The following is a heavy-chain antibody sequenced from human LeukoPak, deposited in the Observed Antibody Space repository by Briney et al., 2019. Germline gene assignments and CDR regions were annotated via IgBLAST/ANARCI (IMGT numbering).Heavy chain of an antibody. J-gene: IGHJ6*02. Sequence: PGGSLRLSCAASRFTFSSYGMHWVRQAPGTGLEGVAVISYDGSNKYYADSVKGRFTISRDNSKNTLYLQMNSLRAEDTAVYYCAKDPTIFGVVMSGMDVWGQGTTVTVSS. V-gene: IGHV3-30*18. D-gene: IGHD3-3*01. CDR1: RFTFSSYG. CDR2: ISYDGSNK. CDR3: AKDPTIFGVVMSGMDV.